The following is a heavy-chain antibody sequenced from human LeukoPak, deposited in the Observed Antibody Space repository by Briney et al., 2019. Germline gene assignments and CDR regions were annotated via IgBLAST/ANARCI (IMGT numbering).Heavy chain of an antibody. D-gene: IGHD5-12*01. CDR3: ARSGYDKGQEFDY. Sequence: GGSLRLSCAASGFTFSSYGMHWVRQAPGKGLEWVAVIWYDGSNKYYADSVKGRFTISRDNSKNTLYLQMNSLRAEDTAVYYCARSGYDKGQEFDYWGQGTLVTVSS. CDR1: GFTFSSYG. CDR2: IWYDGSNK. J-gene: IGHJ4*02. V-gene: IGHV3-33*01.